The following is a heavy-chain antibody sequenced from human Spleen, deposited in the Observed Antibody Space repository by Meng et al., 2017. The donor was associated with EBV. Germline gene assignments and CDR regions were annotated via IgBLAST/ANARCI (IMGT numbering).Heavy chain of an antibody. Sequence: QLQLVQSGAEVKKPXSSMKVSCKATGGTFSDYTISWVRQAPGQGLEWMAGITPIFGTTNYAQNFQDRVTISADTSTTTLSMELISLRSDDTAVYYCASLTEYSSGSTSWGQGTLVTVSS. CDR2: ITPIFGTT. CDR3: ASLTEYSSGSTS. J-gene: IGHJ5*02. V-gene: IGHV1-69*06. CDR1: GGTFSDYT. D-gene: IGHD6-19*01.